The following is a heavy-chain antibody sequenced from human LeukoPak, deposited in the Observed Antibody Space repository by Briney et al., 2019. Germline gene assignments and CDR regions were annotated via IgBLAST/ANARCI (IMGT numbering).Heavy chain of an antibody. CDR2: VSYSGST. D-gene: IGHD4-17*01. CDR1: GGSISSYF. CDR3: ARVTGGYGEYYFDY. V-gene: IGHV4-59*01. Sequence: SETLSLSCTVSGGSISSYFWSWIRQPPGKGLEWIGYVSYSGSTNYNPSLRSRVTISVDTSKNQFSLKLTSVTAADTAVYYCARVTGGYGEYYFDYWGQGTLVTVSS. J-gene: IGHJ4*02.